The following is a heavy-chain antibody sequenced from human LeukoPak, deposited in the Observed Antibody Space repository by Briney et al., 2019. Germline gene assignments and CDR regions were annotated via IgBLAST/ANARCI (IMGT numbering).Heavy chain of an antibody. V-gene: IGHV3-9*01. CDR1: GFTLDDYA. Sequence: PGGSLRLSCAASGFTLDDYAMHWVRQVPGKGLEWVSGISWNSGSIGYADSVKGRFTISRDNAKNSLYLQMNSLRAEDTALYYCGRRYSSSAGGAFDIWGQGTMVTVSS. CDR2: ISWNSGSI. J-gene: IGHJ3*02. CDR3: GRRYSSSAGGAFDI. D-gene: IGHD6-13*01.